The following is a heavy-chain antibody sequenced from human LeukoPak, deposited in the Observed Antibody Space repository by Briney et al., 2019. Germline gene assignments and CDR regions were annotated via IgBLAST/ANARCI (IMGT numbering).Heavy chain of an antibody. D-gene: IGHD6-6*01. V-gene: IGHV5-51*01. CDR3: ARTYIAARPGAYYYMDV. Sequence: GESLKISCKGSGYSFTSYWIGWVRQMPGKGLEWMGVIYPGDSDTRYSPSFQGQVTISADRSISTAYLQWSSLKASDTAMYYCARTYIAARPGAYYYMDVWGKGTTVTVSS. CDR2: IYPGDSDT. CDR1: GYSFTSYW. J-gene: IGHJ6*03.